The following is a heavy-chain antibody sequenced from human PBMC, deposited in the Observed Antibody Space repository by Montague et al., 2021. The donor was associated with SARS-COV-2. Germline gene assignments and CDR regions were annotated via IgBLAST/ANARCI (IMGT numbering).Heavy chain of an antibody. CDR1: GDSVSSDTAA. D-gene: IGHD4-17*01. V-gene: IGHV6-1*01. CDR3: ARDGDYGGTWYSFLQN. CDR2: TFYRSQWHT. Sequence: CAISGDSVSSDTAAWHWIRQSPSRGFEWLGRTFYRSQWHTDSAASVRSRISFGGDISKNQFSLHLNSVTPEDTAIYYCARDGDYGGTWYSFLQNWGQGTLVIVSS. J-gene: IGHJ1*01.